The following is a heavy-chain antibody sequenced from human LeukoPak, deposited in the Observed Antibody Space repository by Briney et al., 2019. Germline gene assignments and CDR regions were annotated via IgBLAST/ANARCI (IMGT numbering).Heavy chain of an antibody. CDR2: TGNKANSYTT. J-gene: IGHJ5*02. CDR1: GFTFSSYS. D-gene: IGHD2-2*01. V-gene: IGHV3-72*01. CDR3: ACTSCWGRFDP. Sequence: GGSLRLSCAASGFTFSSYSMNWVRQAPGKGLEWVGRTGNKANSYTTEYAASVKGRFTISRDDSKNSLYLQMNSLKTEDTALYYCACTSCWGRFDPWGQGSLVTVSS.